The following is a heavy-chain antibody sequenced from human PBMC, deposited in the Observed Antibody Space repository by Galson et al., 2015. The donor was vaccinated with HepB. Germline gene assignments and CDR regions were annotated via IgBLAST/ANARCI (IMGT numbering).Heavy chain of an antibody. CDR1: GYTFDSYG. Sequence: SVKVSCKASGYTFDSYGINWVRQAPGQGLEWMGWISVYNGNTNYAQKLQGRVSMTTDTSTSTVYMELRRLRSDDTAIYYCARGALVVGVAATLNNWFDPWGQGTLVTVSS. D-gene: IGHD2-15*01. CDR3: ARGALVVGVAATLNNWFDP. J-gene: IGHJ5*02. V-gene: IGHV1-18*01. CDR2: ISVYNGNT.